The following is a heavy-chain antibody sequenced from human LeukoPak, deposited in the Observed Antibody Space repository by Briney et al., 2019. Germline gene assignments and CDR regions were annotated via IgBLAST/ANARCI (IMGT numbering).Heavy chain of an antibody. Sequence: SETLSLTCTVSGVSISSYYWSWIRQPPGKGLDWIGYISYSGSTNYNPSLKSRVTISVDTSKNQFSLKLCSVTAADTAVYYCARDHGSGWTWAYDYWGQGTLVTVSS. CDR2: ISYSGST. J-gene: IGHJ4*02. D-gene: IGHD6-19*01. CDR3: ARDHGSGWTWAYDY. CDR1: GVSISSYY. V-gene: IGHV4-59*01.